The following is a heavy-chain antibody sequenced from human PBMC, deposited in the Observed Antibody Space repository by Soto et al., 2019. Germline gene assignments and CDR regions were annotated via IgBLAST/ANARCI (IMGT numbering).Heavy chain of an antibody. D-gene: IGHD1-26*01. V-gene: IGHV1-18*01. CDR1: GYTFTTYG. J-gene: IGHJ5*02. CDR2: ISIYNGNT. Sequence: QVQLVQSGAEVKKPGASVKVSCNTSGYTFTTYGISWVRQAPGQGLEWMGWISIYNGNTNYAQKCQGRVTMSTDRSRSNAYMELRSLRSDDTAVYYCASDSGGSYIFSWGQGPLVTVSS. CDR3: ASDSGGSYIFS.